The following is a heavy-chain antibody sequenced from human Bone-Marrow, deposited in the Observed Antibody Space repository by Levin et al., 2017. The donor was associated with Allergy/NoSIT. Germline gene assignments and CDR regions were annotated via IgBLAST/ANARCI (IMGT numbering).Heavy chain of an antibody. V-gene: IGHV3-30*04. CDR2: ISYDGSNK. Sequence: GGSLRLSCAASGFTFSSYAMHWVRQAPGKGLEWVAVISYDGSNKYYADSVKSRFTISRDNSKNTLYLQMNSLRAEDTAVYYCAGGRSSNYWGQGTLVTVSS. CDR1: GFTFSSYA. D-gene: IGHD2-15*01. J-gene: IGHJ4*02. CDR3: AGGRSSNY.